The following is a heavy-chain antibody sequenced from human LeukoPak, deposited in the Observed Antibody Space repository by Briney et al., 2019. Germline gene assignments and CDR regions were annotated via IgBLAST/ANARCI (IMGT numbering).Heavy chain of an antibody. D-gene: IGHD2-2*01. J-gene: IGHJ3*02. CDR2: ISGSGGST. CDR3: AKCGSTSCYYAFDI. CDR1: GFTFSSYA. Sequence: AGGSLRLSCAASGFTFSSYAMSWVRQAPGKGLEWVSAISGSGGSTYYADSVKGRFTISRDNSKNTLYLQMNGLRAEDTAVCYCAKCGSTSCYYAFDIWGQGTMVTVSS. V-gene: IGHV3-23*01.